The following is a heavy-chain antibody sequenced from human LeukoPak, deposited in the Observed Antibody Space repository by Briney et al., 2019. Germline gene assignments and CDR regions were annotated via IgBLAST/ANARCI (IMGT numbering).Heavy chain of an antibody. CDR3: AREGRVSGYDFDC. J-gene: IGHJ4*02. D-gene: IGHD5-12*01. CDR1: GFTFSSYW. Sequence: GGSLRLSCAASGFTFSSYWMHWARQAPGKGLVWVSRINSDGSSITYADSVKGRFTISRDNAKNTLYLQMNSLRVEDTAVYYCAREGRVSGYDFDCWGQGTLVTVSS. V-gene: IGHV3-74*03. CDR2: INSDGSSI.